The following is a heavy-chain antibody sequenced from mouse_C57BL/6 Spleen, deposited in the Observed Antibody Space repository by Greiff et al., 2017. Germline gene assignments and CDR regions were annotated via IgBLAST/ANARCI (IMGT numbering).Heavy chain of an antibody. CDR3: ARRDYSNCGYWDFDV. D-gene: IGHD2-5*01. CDR1: GYAFSSYW. J-gene: IGHJ1*03. V-gene: IGHV1-80*01. Sequence: QVQLQQSGAELVKPGASVKISCKASGYAFSSYWMNWVKQRPGKGLEWIGQIYPGDGDTNYNGKFKGKATLTAATSSNTAYMQLSSLTSEDSAVYFCARRDYSNCGYWDFDVWGTGTTVTVAS. CDR2: IYPGDGDT.